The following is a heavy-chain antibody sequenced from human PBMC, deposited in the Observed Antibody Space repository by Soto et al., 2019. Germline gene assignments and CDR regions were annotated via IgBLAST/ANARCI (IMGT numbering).Heavy chain of an antibody. CDR1: GFTFDDYA. Sequence: EVQLVESGGGLVQPGKSLRLSCATSGFTFDDYAMHWLRQATGKGLEWVSGISWHSGDIGYGDSVKGRFSISRDNAKNTLYMQMDSRRPEDTALYYCVKGGKALFCSTTGYYDTLDLWCHGTMVVVSS. D-gene: IGHD2-2*01. J-gene: IGHJ3*01. CDR3: VKGGKALFCSTTGYYDTLDL. CDR2: ISWHSGDI. V-gene: IGHV3-9*01.